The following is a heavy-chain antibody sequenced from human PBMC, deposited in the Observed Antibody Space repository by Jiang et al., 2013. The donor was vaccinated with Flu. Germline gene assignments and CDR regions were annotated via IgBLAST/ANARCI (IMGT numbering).Heavy chain of an antibody. Sequence: GAEVKKPGASVKVSCKVSGYTLTELSMHWVRQAPGKGLEWMGGFDPEDGETIYAQKFQGRVTMTRDTSISTAYMELSRLRSDDTAVYYCAREDRAAAGRRGWFDPWGQGTLVTVSS. D-gene: IGHD6-13*01. CDR1: GYTLTELS. CDR2: FDPEDGET. CDR3: AREDRAAAGRRGWFDP. V-gene: IGHV1-24*01. J-gene: IGHJ5*02.